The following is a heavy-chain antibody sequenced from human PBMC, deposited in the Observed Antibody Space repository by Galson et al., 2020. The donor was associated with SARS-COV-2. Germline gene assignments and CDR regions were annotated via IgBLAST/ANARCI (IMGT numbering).Heavy chain of an antibody. CDR2: ILVDGTTN. J-gene: IGHJ4*02. V-gene: IGHV3-30-3*01. CDR1: GFTFSDYT. CDR3: ATVYFDRNYFSYAGAFDF. D-gene: IGHD3-22*01. Sequence: TGGSLRLSCAASGFTFSDYTIHWVRQAPGKGLDWVAVILVDGTTNYYADSVKGRFTISRDNSKNTLYLQMNSLRAEDTAVYYCATVYFDRNYFSYAGAFDFWGQGTLVTVSS.